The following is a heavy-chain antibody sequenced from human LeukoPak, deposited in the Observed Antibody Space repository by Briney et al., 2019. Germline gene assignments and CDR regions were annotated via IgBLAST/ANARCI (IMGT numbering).Heavy chain of an antibody. J-gene: IGHJ4*02. CDR3: ARDRTGVRADY. CDR2: ISSSSSYI. V-gene: IGHV3-21*01. CDR1: GFTFSSYS. Sequence: PGGSLTLSCAASGFTFSSYSMNWVRQAPGKGLEWVSSISSSSSYIYYADSVKGRFTISRDNAKNSLYLQMNSLRAEDTAVYYCARDRTGVRADYWGQGTLVTVSS. D-gene: IGHD4-23*01.